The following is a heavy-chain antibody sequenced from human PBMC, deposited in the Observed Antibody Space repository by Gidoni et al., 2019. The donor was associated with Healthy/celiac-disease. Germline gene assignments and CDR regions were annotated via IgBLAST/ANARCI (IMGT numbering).Heavy chain of an antibody. J-gene: IGHJ4*02. CDR3: AKDIGGHDY. CDR1: GFTFDDYA. Sequence: EVQLVESGGGLVQPGRSLRLSCAASGFTFDDYAMHWVRQAPGKGLEWVSGISWNSGSIGYADSVKGRFTSSRDNAKNSLYLQMNSLRAEDTALYYCAKDIGGHDYWGQGTLVTVSS. V-gene: IGHV3-9*01. CDR2: ISWNSGSI. D-gene: IGHD3-16*01.